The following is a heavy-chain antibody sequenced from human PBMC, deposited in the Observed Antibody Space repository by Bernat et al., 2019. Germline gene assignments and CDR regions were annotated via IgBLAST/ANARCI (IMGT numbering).Heavy chain of an antibody. V-gene: IGHV3-7*03. J-gene: IGHJ3*02. CDR2: IKQDGSEQ. CDR3: AKDAGTYYDSATGAFDI. CDR1: GFTFSSYW. Sequence: EEQLVESGGGLVQPGGSLRLSCIASGFTFSSYWMSWVRRAPGKGLEWVANIKQDGSEQDYVDSVKGRFTISKDKAKNSLYLQMNSLGAEDTAVYYCAKDAGTYYDSATGAFDIWGQGTMVTVSS. D-gene: IGHD3-3*01.